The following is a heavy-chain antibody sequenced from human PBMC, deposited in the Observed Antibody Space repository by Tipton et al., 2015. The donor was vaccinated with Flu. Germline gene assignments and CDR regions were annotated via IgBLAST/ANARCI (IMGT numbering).Heavy chain of an antibody. CDR3: ARDWGTGVYFFDH. Sequence: LVQSGAQVKKPGASVKVSCKTSGYTFSGHFLHWVRQAPGQGLEWLGWINPNTDETEYAQRFQGRITLTRDTSITTASMELSGLRSDDTAVYYCARDWGTGVYFFDHWGQGTLVTVSS. D-gene: IGHD7-27*01. CDR1: GYTFSGHF. J-gene: IGHJ4*02. CDR2: INPNTDET. V-gene: IGHV1-2*02.